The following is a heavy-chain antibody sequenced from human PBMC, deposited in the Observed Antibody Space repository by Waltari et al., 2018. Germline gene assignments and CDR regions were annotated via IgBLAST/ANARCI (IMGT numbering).Heavy chain of an antibody. CDR2: INPNNGGT. CDR1: GYTFSAYY. V-gene: IGHV1-2*02. J-gene: IGHJ6*03. Sequence: QVQLVQSGAEVKKPGASVKVSCKASGYTFSAYYMHWVRQAPGQGLEWMGWINPNNGGTNYAQLFQGRVTMTRYKSISTAYMELSRLRSDDTAVYFCARGQLGIDYYYYMDVWGKGTTVTVSS. CDR3: ARGQLGIDYYYYMDV. D-gene: IGHD7-27*01.